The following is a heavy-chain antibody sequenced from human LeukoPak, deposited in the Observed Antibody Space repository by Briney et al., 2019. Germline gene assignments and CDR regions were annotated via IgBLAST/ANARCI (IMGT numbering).Heavy chain of an antibody. CDR3: ARAGIAAAGTGYFDY. CDR2: ISDTGGDT. Sequence: GGPLRLSCAASEFTFSNYAMSWVRQAPGKGLEWVSVISDTGGDTYYADSVKGRFTISRDNSKNTLYLQMNSLRAEDTALYYCARAGIAAAGTGYFDYWGQGTLVTVSS. CDR1: EFTFSNYA. V-gene: IGHV3-23*01. J-gene: IGHJ4*02. D-gene: IGHD6-13*01.